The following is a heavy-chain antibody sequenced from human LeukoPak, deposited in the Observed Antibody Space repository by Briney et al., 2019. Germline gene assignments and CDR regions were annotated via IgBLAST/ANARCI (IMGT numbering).Heavy chain of an antibody. CDR2: IYPKSGGT. CDR3: ARGHMVRGVMGYYYYYMDV. Sequence: ASVKVSCKASGYTFTGDYMHWVRQAPGQGLEWMGWIYPKSGGTNYAQKFQVRVTMTRETSISTAFMELSRLRSDDTAVYYCARGHMVRGVMGYYYYYMDVWGKGTTVTVSS. J-gene: IGHJ6*03. CDR1: GYTFTGDY. D-gene: IGHD3-10*01. V-gene: IGHV1-2*02.